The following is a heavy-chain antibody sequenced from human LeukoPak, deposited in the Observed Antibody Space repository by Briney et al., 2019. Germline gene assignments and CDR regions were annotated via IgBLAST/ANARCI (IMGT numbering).Heavy chain of an antibody. D-gene: IGHD5-18*01. CDR1: GFTFSSYI. CDR2: LHADGVEQ. V-gene: IGHV3-7*01. CDR3: ARGGYSFDY. J-gene: IGHJ4*02. Sequence: GTSLRLSCAASGFTFSSYIMHWVRQAPGKGLEWVARLHADGVEQNYVDSVTGRFTMSRDNAKNSLDLQMNSLRVEDTAVYYCARGGYSFDYLGQGTLVAVSS.